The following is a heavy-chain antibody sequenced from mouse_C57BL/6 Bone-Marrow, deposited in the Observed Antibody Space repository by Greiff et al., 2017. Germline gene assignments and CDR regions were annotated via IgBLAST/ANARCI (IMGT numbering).Heavy chain of an antibody. V-gene: IGHV1-54*01. J-gene: IGHJ2*01. CDR2: INPGSGGT. Sequence: QVQLQQSGAELVRPGTSVKVSCKASGYAFTSYLLEWVKQRPGQGLEWIGVINPGSGGTTYNEKFKGKATLTADNSSSTAYMLLSSLTSEDSAVYFCARLLRYWGQGTTLTVSP. CDR3: ARLLRY. D-gene: IGHD1-1*01. CDR1: GYAFTSYL.